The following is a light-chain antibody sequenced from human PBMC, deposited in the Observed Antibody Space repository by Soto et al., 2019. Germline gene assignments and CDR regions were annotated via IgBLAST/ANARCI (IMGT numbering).Light chain of an antibody. CDR1: SSNTGANA. CDR3: AAWDDSLSGYV. CDR2: SNN. V-gene: IGLV1-44*01. Sequence: QSALTQPPSASGTPGQRVTISCSGSSSNTGANAVNWYQQLPGTTPKLLIYSNNQRPSGVPDRFSGSKSGTSASLAISGLQSEDEADYYCAAWDDSLSGYVFGTGTKLTVL. J-gene: IGLJ1*01.